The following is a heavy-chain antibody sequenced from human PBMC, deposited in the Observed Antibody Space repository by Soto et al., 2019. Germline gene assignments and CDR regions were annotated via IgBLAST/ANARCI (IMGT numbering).Heavy chain of an antibody. J-gene: IGHJ4*02. CDR1: GITFSSYG. CDR3: ARDFSRGGSGYYPFDS. V-gene: IGHV3-30*03. CDR2: ISYDGINK. D-gene: IGHD3-22*01. Sequence: VGSLRLSCAASGITFSSYGMHWVRQAPGKGLEWVAVISYDGINKYYADSVKGRFTVSRDNSKNTLYLQMNSLRDEDTALYYCARDFSRGGSGYYPFDSCGQRTLVTVSS.